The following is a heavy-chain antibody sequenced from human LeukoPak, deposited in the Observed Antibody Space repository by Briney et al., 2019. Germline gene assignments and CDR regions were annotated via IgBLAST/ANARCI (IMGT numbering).Heavy chain of an antibody. D-gene: IGHD4-17*01. CDR3: ARDVHGDYGSGWFDP. Sequence: SVKVSCKTSGGTFNNSAISWVRQAPGQGLEWLGGIMPLFGTAGYAQKFQGRVTITKDESTGTVYLELTSLTSDDTAVYYCARDVHGDYGSGWFDPWGQGTLVSVSS. J-gene: IGHJ5*02. V-gene: IGHV1-69*05. CDR1: GGTFNNSA. CDR2: IMPLFGTA.